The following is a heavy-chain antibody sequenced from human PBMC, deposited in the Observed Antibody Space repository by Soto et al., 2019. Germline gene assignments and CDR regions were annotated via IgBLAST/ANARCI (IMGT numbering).Heavy chain of an antibody. D-gene: IGHD2-15*01. CDR2: INGGNGNT. CDR3: AHVIVGGAGGSCCCGGCLEH. J-gene: IGHJ1*01. CDR1: GYTFTNYA. V-gene: IGHV1-3*01. Sequence: SVKVSCKVSGYTFTNYAIHWVRQAPGQRLEWVGWINGGNGNTKYSPKFRGRVTITRDTSASTAYMELRSVGSEDTAVYYSAHVIVGGAGGSCCCGGCLEHWRQGSRVGISS.